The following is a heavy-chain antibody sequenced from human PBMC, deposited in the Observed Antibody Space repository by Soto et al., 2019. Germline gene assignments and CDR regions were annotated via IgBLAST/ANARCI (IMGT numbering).Heavy chain of an antibody. V-gene: IGHV3-23*01. CDR3: ARVWPLLYYFDY. Sequence: ETLSLTCTVSGGSVSSGSYYWSWVRQAPGKGLEWVSAISGSGGSTYYADSVKGRFTISRDNAKNSLYLQMNSLRAEDTAVYYCARVWPLLYYFDYWGQGTLVTVSS. J-gene: IGHJ4*02. CDR2: ISGSGGST. D-gene: IGHD2-21*02. CDR1: GGSVSSGSYY.